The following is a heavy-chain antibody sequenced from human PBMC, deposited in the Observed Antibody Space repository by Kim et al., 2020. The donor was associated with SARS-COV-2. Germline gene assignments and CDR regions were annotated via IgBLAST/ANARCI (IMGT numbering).Heavy chain of an antibody. Sequence: GGSLRLSCAASGFTFSSYSMNWVRQAPGKGLEWVSYISSSSSTIYYADSVKGRFTISRDNAKNSLYLQMNSLRDEDTAVYYCARDGWFGEDLDYGMDVWGQGTTVTVSS. D-gene: IGHD3-10*01. CDR1: GFTFSSYS. CDR3: ARDGWFGEDLDYGMDV. V-gene: IGHV3-48*02. CDR2: ISSSSSTI. J-gene: IGHJ6*02.